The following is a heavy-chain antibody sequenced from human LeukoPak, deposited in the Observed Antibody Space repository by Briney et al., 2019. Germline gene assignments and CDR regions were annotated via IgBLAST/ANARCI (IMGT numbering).Heavy chain of an antibody. V-gene: IGHV4-30-2*01. CDR1: GASISSGDYY. D-gene: IGHD3-3*01. CDR3: VTGSVSWSDYYMRDY. Sequence: PSQTLSLTCTVSGASISSGDYYWSWIRQPPGKGLEWIAYIHHSGSTYYNPSLKSRGTISVDRSKNQFSLQLSSVTAADTAVYYCVTGSVSWSDYYMRDYWGQGTLVTVSS. CDR2: IHHSGST. J-gene: IGHJ4*02.